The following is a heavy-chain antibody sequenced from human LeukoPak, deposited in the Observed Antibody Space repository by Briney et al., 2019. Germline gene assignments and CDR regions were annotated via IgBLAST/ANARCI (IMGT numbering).Heavy chain of an antibody. V-gene: IGHV4-39*01. D-gene: IGHD1-1*01. Sequence: SETLSLTCTVSGGAIYSSSCYWGWIRQPPGKGLEWIGSIYYSGSTSHNPSLKSRVTISVDTSKNQFSLKLSSATAADTAVYYCASLEWRAYKLVYWGQGTLVTVSS. CDR2: IYYSGST. CDR1: GGAIYSSSCY. CDR3: ASLEWRAYKLVY. J-gene: IGHJ4*02.